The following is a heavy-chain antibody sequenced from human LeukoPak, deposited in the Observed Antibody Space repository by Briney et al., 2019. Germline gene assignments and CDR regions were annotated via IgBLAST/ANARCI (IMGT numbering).Heavy chain of an antibody. D-gene: IGHD6-13*01. CDR2: MNPNSGNT. Sequence: ASVKVSCKASGDTFIINAIIWVRQATGQGLEWMGWMNPNSGNTGYAQKFQGRVTMTWNISITTAYMELTALRSEDTAVYYCARVTAAGTWTFDIWGQGTTVTVSS. V-gene: IGHV1-8*02. CDR1: GDTFIINA. J-gene: IGHJ3*02. CDR3: ARVTAAGTWTFDI.